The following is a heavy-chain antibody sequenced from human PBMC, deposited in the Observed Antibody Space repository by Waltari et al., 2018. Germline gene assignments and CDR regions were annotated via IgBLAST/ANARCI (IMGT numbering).Heavy chain of an antibody. D-gene: IGHD3-22*01. CDR2: MNRDGSST. CDR3: ARGGEYYYDSSGYYPDY. J-gene: IGHJ4*02. CDR1: GFTFSSYW. Sequence: EVQLVESGGGLVQPGGSLRLSCAASGFTFSSYWMHWVRQAPGRGLVWGSRMNRDGSSTSYADSVKGRCTISRDNAKNTLYLQMNSLRAEDTAVYYCARGGEYYYDSSGYYPDYWGQGTLVTVSS. V-gene: IGHV3-74*01.